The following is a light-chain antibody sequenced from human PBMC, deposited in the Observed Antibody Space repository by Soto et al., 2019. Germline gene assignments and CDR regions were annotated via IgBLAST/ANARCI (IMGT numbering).Light chain of an antibody. Sequence: TVMTQSPATLPVSPGERATLSCRASQSVSNNLAWYHQKPGQAPRLLIYSASIRATGIPARFSGSGSGTEFTLTISSLQSEDFAVYYCQQYYNWPRTFGQGTKVDIK. J-gene: IGKJ1*01. CDR3: QQYYNWPRT. V-gene: IGKV3-15*01. CDR2: SAS. CDR1: QSVSNN.